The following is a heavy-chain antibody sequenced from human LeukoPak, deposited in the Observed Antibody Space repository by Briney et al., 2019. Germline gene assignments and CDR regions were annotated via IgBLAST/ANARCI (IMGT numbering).Heavy chain of an antibody. CDR3: ARVQYNWFDP. D-gene: IGHD5-24*01. V-gene: IGHV4-61*02. Sequence: PSETLSLTCTVSGGSISSGSYYWSWIRQPAGKGLEWIGRIYTSGSTNYNPSLKSRVTISVDTSKNQFSLKLSSVTAADTAVYYCARVQYNWFDPWGQGTLVTVSS. CDR1: GGSISSGSYY. CDR2: IYTSGST. J-gene: IGHJ5*02.